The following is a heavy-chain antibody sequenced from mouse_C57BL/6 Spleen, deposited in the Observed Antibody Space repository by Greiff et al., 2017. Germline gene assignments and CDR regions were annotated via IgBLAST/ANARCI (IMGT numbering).Heavy chain of an antibody. CDR3: AREGGTDYNYFDY. V-gene: IGHV5-4*01. D-gene: IGHD2-12*01. Sequence: EVKLQESGGGLVKPGGSLKLSCAASGFTFSSYAMSWVRQTPEKRLEWVATISDGGSYTYYPDNVKGRFTISRDNAKNNLYLQMSHLKSEDTAMYYCAREGGTDYNYFDYWGQGTTLTVSS. J-gene: IGHJ2*01. CDR1: GFTFSSYA. CDR2: ISDGGSYT.